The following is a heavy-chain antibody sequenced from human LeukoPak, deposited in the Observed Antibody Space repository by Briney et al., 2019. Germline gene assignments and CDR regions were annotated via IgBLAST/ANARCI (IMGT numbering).Heavy chain of an antibody. D-gene: IGHD3-3*01. V-gene: IGHV3-23*01. Sequence: GGSPRLSCAASGFTFSSYAMNWVRQAPGKGLEWVSGIRSSGDDAYYADSVKGRFTISRDNSKKTLYLQMNSLRAEDTAVYYCAKDRVAIFGVVTTRWFDPWGQGALVTVSS. CDR3: AKDRVAIFGVVTTRWFDP. J-gene: IGHJ5*02. CDR1: GFTFSSYA. CDR2: IRSSGDDA.